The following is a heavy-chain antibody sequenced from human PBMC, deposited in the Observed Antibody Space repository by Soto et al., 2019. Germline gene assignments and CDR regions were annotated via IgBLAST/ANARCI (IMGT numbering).Heavy chain of an antibody. Sequence: GGSLRLSCAASGFTFSSYSMNWVRQAPGKGLEWVSSISSSSSYIYYADSVKGRFTISRDNSKDTLYLQMNSLRAEDTAVCYCAKVPAYDYVWGTYYYFDYWGLGALVTVSS. V-gene: IGHV3-21*04. CDR1: GFTFSSYS. CDR2: ISSSSSYI. CDR3: AKVPAYDYVWGTYYYFDY. D-gene: IGHD3-16*01. J-gene: IGHJ4*02.